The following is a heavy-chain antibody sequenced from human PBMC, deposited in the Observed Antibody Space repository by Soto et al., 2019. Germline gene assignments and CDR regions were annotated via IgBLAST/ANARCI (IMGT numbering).Heavy chain of an antibody. D-gene: IGHD1-7*01. V-gene: IGHV4-38-2*01. CDR1: GYSISSGYY. CDR3: ARVRDWNYYLFDY. Sequence: SETLSLTCAVSGYSISSGYYWGWIRQPPGKGLEWIGSIYHSGSTYYNPSLKSRVTISVDTSKYQFSLKLSSVTAADTAVYYCARVRDWNYYLFDYWGQGTLVTVSS. CDR2: IYHSGST. J-gene: IGHJ4*02.